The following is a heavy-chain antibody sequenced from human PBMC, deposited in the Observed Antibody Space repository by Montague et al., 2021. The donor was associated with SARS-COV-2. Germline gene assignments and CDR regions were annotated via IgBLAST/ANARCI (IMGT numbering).Heavy chain of an antibody. CDR2: VYYRGST. D-gene: IGHD3-10*01. Sequence: SETLSLTCTVSGGSISSYHWSWIRQPPGKGLEWIGYVYYRGSTNYNLSPKSRVTISLDTSKNQFSLRVTSVTAADTAVYYCARDVRYYFDYWGQGTLVTVSS. J-gene: IGHJ4*02. V-gene: IGHV4-59*01. CDR3: ARDVRYYFDY. CDR1: GGSISSYH.